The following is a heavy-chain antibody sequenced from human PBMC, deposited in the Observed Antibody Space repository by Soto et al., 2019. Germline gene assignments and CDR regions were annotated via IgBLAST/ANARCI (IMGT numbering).Heavy chain of an antibody. J-gene: IGHJ5*02. CDR1: GYTFTSYG. Sequence: WASVKVSCKASGYTFTSYGISWVRQAPGQGLEWMGWISAYNGNTNYAQKLQGRVTMTTDTSTSTAYMELRSLRSDDTAVYYCARDVTDGYSSSWYDDWGQGTLVTVSS. CDR2: ISAYNGNT. CDR3: ARDVTDGYSSSWYDD. D-gene: IGHD6-13*01. V-gene: IGHV1-18*01.